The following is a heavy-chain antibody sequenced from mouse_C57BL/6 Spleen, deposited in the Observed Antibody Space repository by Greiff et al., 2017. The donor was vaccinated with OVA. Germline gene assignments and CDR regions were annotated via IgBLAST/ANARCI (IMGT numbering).Heavy chain of an antibody. CDR2: IDPSDSYT. J-gene: IGHJ2*01. V-gene: IGHV1-69*01. CDR1: GYTFTSYW. Sequence: VQLQQPGAELVMPGASVKLSCKASGYTFTSYWMHWVKQRPGQGLEWIGEIDPSDSYTNYNQKFKGKSTLTVDKSSSTAYMQLSSLTSEDSAVYYCARSGTWDYWGQGTTLTVSS. D-gene: IGHD4-1*01. CDR3: ARSGTWDY.